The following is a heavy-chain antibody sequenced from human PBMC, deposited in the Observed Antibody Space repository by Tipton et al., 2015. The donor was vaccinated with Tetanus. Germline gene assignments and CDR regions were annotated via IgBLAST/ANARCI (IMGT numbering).Heavy chain of an antibody. D-gene: IGHD4-11*01. CDR2: IGASGYK. V-gene: IGHV3-23*01. CDR1: GFTFSSYA. CDR3: AKLKSSDDYSAIDC. Sequence: SLRLSCAASGFTFSSYAMNWVRQAPGKGLEWVSSIGASGYKNYADSGEGRFTISRDNAKNTLYLQMNSLRADDTAVYYCAKLKSSDDYSAIDCWGQGPPVAASS. J-gene: IGHJ1*01.